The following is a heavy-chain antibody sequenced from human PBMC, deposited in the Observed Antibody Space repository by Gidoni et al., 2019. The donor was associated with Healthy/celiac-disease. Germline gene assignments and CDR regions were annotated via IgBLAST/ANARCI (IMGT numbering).Heavy chain of an antibody. D-gene: IGHD2-2*01. J-gene: IGHJ4*02. CDR3: ARSLGYCSSTSCNYFDY. CDR1: GGTFSSYA. CDR2: IIPIFGTA. V-gene: IGHV1-69*01. Sequence: QVQLVQSGAEVKKPGSSVKVSCKASGGTFSSYAISWVRQAPGQGLEWMGGIIPIFGTANYAQKFQGRVTITADESTSTAYMELSSLRSEDTAVYYCARSLGYCSSTSCNYFDYWGQGTLVTVSS.